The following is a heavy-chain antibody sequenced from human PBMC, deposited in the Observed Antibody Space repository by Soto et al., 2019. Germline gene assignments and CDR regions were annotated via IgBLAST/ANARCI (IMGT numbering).Heavy chain of an antibody. CDR2: MNPNSGNT. V-gene: IGHV1-8*01. J-gene: IGHJ4*02. CDR1: GYTFTSYD. D-gene: IGHD6-19*01. CDR3: ARWGAVAGTFDY. Sequence: AASVKVSCKASGYTFTSYDINWVRQATGQGLEWMGWMNPNSGNTGYAQKFQGRVTMTRNTSISTAYMELSSLRSEDTAVYYCARWGAVAGTFDYWGQGTLVTVSS.